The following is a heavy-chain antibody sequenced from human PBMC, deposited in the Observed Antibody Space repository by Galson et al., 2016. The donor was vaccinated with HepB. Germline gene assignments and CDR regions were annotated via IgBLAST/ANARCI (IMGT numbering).Heavy chain of an antibody. CDR2: FYSGGST. Sequence: SLRLSCAASGFTVSGKYMSWVRRAPGKGLEWVSAFYSGGSTYYAGSVKGRFAISSDNSKNTVFLQMNSLRVDDTAVYYCARGMVARGWYGAFDYWGQGTLITVS. J-gene: IGHJ4*02. CDR3: ARGMVARGWYGAFDY. CDR1: GFTVSGKY. V-gene: IGHV3-53*01. D-gene: IGHD6-19*01.